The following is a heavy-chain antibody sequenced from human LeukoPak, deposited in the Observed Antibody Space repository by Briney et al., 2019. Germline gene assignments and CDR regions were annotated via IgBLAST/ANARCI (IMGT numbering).Heavy chain of an antibody. Sequence: PSETLSLTCTVSGGSISSSSYYWDWIRQPPGKGLEWIGSINDSGSTYYNPSLKSRVTISVDTSKNQYSLKLSYVHAADTAVYYCARRWGFGEHYYFDYWGQGTLVTVSS. CDR3: ARRWGFGEHYYFDY. CDR1: GGSISSSSYY. CDR2: INDSGST. V-gene: IGHV4-39*01. J-gene: IGHJ4*02. D-gene: IGHD3-10*01.